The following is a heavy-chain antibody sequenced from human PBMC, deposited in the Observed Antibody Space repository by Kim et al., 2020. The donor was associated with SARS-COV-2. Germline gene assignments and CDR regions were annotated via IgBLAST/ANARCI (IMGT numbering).Heavy chain of an antibody. V-gene: IGHV1-8*02. Sequence: ASVKVSCRVSGYKFTDADINWVRDVPGRGLEWVGWMSPSTGKAGFGKQFQGRVSMTRNTTITTAYLELSGLKSEDTAVYYCARGGIEPASDYWGQGTPVT. J-gene: IGHJ4*02. CDR3: ARGGIEPASDY. D-gene: IGHD1-1*01. CDR2: MSPSTGKA. CDR1: GYKFTDAD.